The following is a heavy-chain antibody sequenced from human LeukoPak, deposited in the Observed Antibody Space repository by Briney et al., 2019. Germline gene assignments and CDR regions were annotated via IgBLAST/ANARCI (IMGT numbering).Heavy chain of an antibody. CDR3: ARSVPPDHAFDI. J-gene: IGHJ3*02. Sequence: SETLSLTCTVSGGSISSYYWSWIRQPPGKGLEWIGYIYYSGSTNYNPSLKSRVTISVDTSKNQFSLKLSSVTAADTAVYYCARSVPPDHAFDIWGQGTMVTVSS. V-gene: IGHV4-59*01. D-gene: IGHD5/OR15-5a*01. CDR2: IYYSGST. CDR1: GGSISSYY.